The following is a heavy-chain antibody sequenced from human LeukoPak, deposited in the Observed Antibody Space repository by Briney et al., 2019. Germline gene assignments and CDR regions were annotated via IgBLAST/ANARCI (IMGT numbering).Heavy chain of an antibody. CDR3: ARGADEYQLLYGYYYYGMDV. CDR1: GGSISSYY. Sequence: SETLSLTCTVSGGSISSYYWSWIRRPPGKGLEWIGYIYYSGSTNYNPSLKSRVTISVDTSKNQFSLKLSSVTAADTAVYYCARGADEYQLLYGYYYYGMDVWGQGTTVTVSS. V-gene: IGHV4-59*01. CDR2: IYYSGST. D-gene: IGHD2-2*02. J-gene: IGHJ6*02.